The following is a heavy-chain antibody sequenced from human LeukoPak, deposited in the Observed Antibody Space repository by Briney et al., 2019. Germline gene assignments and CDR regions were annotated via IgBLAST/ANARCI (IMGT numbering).Heavy chain of an antibody. V-gene: IGHV3-23*01. J-gene: IGHJ4*02. CDR3: VKGGWLDY. CDR1: GFNFSIYV. D-gene: IGHD6-19*01. Sequence: GWSLTLSCVASGFNFSIYVMTWARQAPGKGLEWVPAIGCSSAGKYYADSVKGRFPISRDNRKNTMSLQVNSLGADDTATYYCVKGGWLDYWGQGTQVTVSS. CDR2: IGCSSAGK.